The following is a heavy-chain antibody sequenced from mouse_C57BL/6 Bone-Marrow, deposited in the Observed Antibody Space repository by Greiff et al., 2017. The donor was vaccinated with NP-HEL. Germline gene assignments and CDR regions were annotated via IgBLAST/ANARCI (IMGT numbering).Heavy chain of an antibody. J-gene: IGHJ4*01. CDR2: FYPGSGSI. V-gene: IGHV1-62-2*01. CDR1: GYTFTEYT. Sequence: QVQLKQSGAELVKPGASVKLSCKASGYTFTEYTIHWVKQRSGQGLEWIGWFYPGSGSIKYNEKFKDKATLTADKSSSTVYMELSRLTSEDSAVYFCARHERGPSPHWDAWDAMDYWGQGTSVTVSS. D-gene: IGHD4-1*01. CDR3: ARHERGPSPHWDAWDAMDY.